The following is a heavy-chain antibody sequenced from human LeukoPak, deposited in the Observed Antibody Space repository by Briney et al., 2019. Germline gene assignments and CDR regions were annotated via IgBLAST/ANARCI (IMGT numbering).Heavy chain of an antibody. Sequence: SETLSLTCAVYGGSISGYYWSWIRQAPGKGLEWIGEINHSGSTNYNPSLKSRVTISVDTSKNQFSLKLSSVTAADTAVYHCASCLYGDPGYFDYWGQGTLVTVSS. V-gene: IGHV4-34*01. J-gene: IGHJ4*02. D-gene: IGHD4-17*01. CDR3: ASCLYGDPGYFDY. CDR1: GGSISGYY. CDR2: INHSGST.